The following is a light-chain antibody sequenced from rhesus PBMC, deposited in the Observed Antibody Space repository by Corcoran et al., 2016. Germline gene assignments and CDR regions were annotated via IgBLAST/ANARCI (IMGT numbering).Light chain of an antibody. V-gene: IGKV1-21*01. Sequence: DIQMTQSPSSLSASVGDRVTITCRASQGISGWLAWYQQKPGKAPTRLVYHAANLQYGVPSRFSGTGYGSDFTLTISSLQPEDFSTYYCQQYNSVPRTFGRGTRVEVK. CDR3: QQYNSVPRT. CDR1: QGISGW. J-gene: IGKJ1*01. CDR2: HAA.